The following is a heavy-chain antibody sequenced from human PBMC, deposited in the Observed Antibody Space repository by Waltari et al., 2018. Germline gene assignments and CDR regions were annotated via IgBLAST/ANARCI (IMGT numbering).Heavy chain of an antibody. CDR2: ISSNSGSTT. CDR3: ARDTTTVTTGYFDL. CDR1: GFTFSTCE. D-gene: IGHD4-17*01. J-gene: IGHJ2*01. Sequence: EVQLVESGGGLVQPGGSLRLSCAASGFTFSTCEMNWVRQAPGKGLEWVSYISSNSGSTTYYADSGKGRVTISRDNAKNSLFLKMNSLRAEDTAVYYCARDTTTVTTGYFDLWGRGTLVTVSS. V-gene: IGHV3-48*03.